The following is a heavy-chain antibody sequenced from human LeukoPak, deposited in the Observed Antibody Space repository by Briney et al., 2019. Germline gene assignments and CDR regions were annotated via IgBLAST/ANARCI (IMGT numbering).Heavy chain of an antibody. Sequence: PSETLSLTCAVYGGSFSGYYWSWIRQPPGKGLEWIGEINHSGSTNYNPSLKSRVTISVDTSVNQFSLKLTSVTAADTAVYYCARRALGSYYYYMDVWGAGTTVTVSS. CDR2: INHSGST. J-gene: IGHJ6*03. V-gene: IGHV4-34*01. CDR1: GGSFSGYY. CDR3: ARRALGSYYYYMDV.